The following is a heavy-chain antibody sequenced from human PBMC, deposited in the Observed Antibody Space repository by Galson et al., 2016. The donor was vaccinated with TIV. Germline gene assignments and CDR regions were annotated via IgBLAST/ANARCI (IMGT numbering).Heavy chain of an antibody. CDR2: INPNSGGT. J-gene: IGHJ2*01. CDR3: ARAPTLIVATIYWYFDL. CDR1: GYTFTGYF. V-gene: IGHV1-2*02. Sequence: SVKVSCKASGYTFTGYFMHWVRQAPGQGLEWMGWINPNSGGTNYAQKFQGRVTMTRDTSISTAYMELSNLISDDTAMYFCARAPTLIVATIYWYFDLWGRGTLVTVSS. D-gene: IGHD5-12*01.